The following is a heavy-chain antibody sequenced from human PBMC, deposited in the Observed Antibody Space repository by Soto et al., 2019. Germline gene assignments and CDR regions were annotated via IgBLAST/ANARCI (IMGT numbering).Heavy chain of an antibody. Sequence: QVQLVQSGAEMKKPGASVKVSCKASGYTFTGYYMHWVRQAPGQGLEWMGWINPNSGGTNYAQKFQGWVTMTRDTSISTAYMELSRLRSDDTAVYYCARSLYSSGYYLNYWGQGTLVTVSS. J-gene: IGHJ4*02. D-gene: IGHD3-22*01. CDR2: INPNSGGT. V-gene: IGHV1-2*04. CDR1: GYTFTGYY. CDR3: ARSLYSSGYYLNY.